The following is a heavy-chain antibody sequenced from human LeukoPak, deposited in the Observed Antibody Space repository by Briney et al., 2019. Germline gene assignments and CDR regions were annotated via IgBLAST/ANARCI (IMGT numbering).Heavy chain of an antibody. CDR3: ARHSTNGGYFDY. Sequence: SETLSLTCTVSGDSIRSYYWSWIRQPPGRGLEWIGNIDDSANTNYNPSLESRVTISVDTSRNQFSLNLSSVTAADTAIYYCARHSTNGGYFDYWGQGTLVTVSS. V-gene: IGHV4-59*08. CDR2: IDDSANT. D-gene: IGHD2-8*01. J-gene: IGHJ4*02. CDR1: GDSIRSYY.